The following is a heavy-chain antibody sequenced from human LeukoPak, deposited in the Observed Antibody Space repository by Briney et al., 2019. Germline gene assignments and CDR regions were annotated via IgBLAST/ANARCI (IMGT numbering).Heavy chain of an antibody. CDR1: GGSISAYY. CDR2: IHYSGTT. D-gene: IGHD6-6*01. Sequence: PSETLSLTCTVSGGSISAYYWSWIRQPPGKGLEWIGYIHYSGTTNYYPSLKSRVTIALDTSKNQFSLKLNSVTAADTAVYYCARFGTSSSRFFDQWGQGTLVTVSA. CDR3: ARFGTSSSRFFDQ. J-gene: IGHJ4*02. V-gene: IGHV4-59*01.